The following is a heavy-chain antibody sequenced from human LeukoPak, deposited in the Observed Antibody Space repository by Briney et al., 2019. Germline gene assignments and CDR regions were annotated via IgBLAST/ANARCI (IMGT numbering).Heavy chain of an antibody. CDR1: GYTFTSYG. J-gene: IGHJ6*03. CDR2: FSAYNGNT. Sequence: GASVKVSCKASGYTFTSYGISWVRQAPGQGLEWMGWFSAYNGNTNYAQKLQGRVTVTTDTSTSTAYMELRSLRSDGTAVYYCAREGGVARVSYCYMDVWGKGTTVTVSS. V-gene: IGHV1-18*01. CDR3: AREGGVARVSYCYMDV. D-gene: IGHD1-26*01.